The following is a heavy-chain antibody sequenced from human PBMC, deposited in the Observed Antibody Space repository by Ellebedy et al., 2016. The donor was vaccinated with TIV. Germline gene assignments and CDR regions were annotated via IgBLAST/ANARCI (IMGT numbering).Heavy chain of an antibody. Sequence: SETLSLTCAAYGGSFSGYYWSWIRQPPGKGLEWIGEINHSGSTNYNPSLKSRVTISVDTSKNQFSLKLSSVTAADTAVYYCARGDPRSVGATTGAWFDPWGQGTLVTVSS. V-gene: IGHV4-34*01. CDR2: INHSGST. J-gene: IGHJ5*02. CDR1: GGSFSGYY. D-gene: IGHD1-26*01. CDR3: ARGDPRSVGATTGAWFDP.